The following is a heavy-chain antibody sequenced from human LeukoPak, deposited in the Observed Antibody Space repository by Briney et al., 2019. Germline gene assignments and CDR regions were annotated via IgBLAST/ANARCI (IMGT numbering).Heavy chain of an antibody. CDR3: ARVVTMVGHFDY. J-gene: IGHJ4*02. V-gene: IGHV1-69*13. Sequence: SVKVSCKASGGTFSSHPISWVRQAPGQGLEWMGGIIPIFGTAHYAQRFQGRVTITADESTSTAYMELSSLRSEDTAVYYCARVVTMVGHFDYWGQGTLVTVSS. CDR1: GGTFSSHP. CDR2: IIPIFGTA. D-gene: IGHD3-10*02.